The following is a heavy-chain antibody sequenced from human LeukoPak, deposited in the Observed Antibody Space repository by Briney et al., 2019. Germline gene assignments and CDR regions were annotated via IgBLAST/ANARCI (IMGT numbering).Heavy chain of an antibody. D-gene: IGHD2-15*01. Sequence: GSLRLSCAASGFTFSNAWMSWVRQAPGKGLEGVAAISYDGRNKYYADSVKGRFTMSRDNSKNTLYLQMNSLRAEDRAVYYCARDTLVGYCSGGSCFIDYWGQGPLVTVSS. CDR3: ARDTLVGYCSGGSCFIDY. V-gene: IGHV3-30*03. J-gene: IGHJ4*02. CDR1: GFTFSNAW. CDR2: ISYDGRNK.